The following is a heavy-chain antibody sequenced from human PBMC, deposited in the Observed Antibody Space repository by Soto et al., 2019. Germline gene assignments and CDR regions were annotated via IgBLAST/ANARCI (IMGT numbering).Heavy chain of an antibody. J-gene: IGHJ4*02. V-gene: IGHV3-30*18. Sequence: VQLVESGGGVGQPGRSLRLSCAASGFTFSDYAMHWVRQAPGKGLEWVAVVSHEGRNTHYADSVKGRFTISRDSSKNTVSLEMTSLRAEDTSVYYCAKGGRQWLVTSDFNYWGQGALVTVSS. D-gene: IGHD6-19*01. CDR1: GFTFSDYA. CDR3: AKGGRQWLVTSDFNY. CDR2: VSHEGRNT.